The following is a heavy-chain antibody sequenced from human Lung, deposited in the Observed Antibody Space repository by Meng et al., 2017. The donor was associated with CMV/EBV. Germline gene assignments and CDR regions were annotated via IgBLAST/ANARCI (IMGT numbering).Heavy chain of an antibody. J-gene: IGHJ4*02. Sequence: SGCTCGKDAMAWVRRAQVKGLEWVSTISGLVGSTYYADCVKGRFTLSRDNSKNSLDLQMNSLRVEDTAVYYGAKDGAFGGPRGYFDNWGQGILVTVSS. V-gene: IGHV3-23*01. CDR1: GCTCGKDA. D-gene: IGHD3-16*01. CDR2: ISGLVGST. CDR3: AKDGAFGGPRGYFDN.